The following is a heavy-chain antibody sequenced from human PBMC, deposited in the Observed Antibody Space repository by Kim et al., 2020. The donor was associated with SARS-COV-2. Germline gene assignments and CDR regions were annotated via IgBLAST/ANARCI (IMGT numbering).Heavy chain of an antibody. V-gene: IGHV3-64D*09. D-gene: IGHD5-18*01. CDR3: VKGDSHYYYYYGMDV. CDR1: GFTFSSYA. CDR2: ISSNGGST. Sequence: GGSLRLSCSASGFTFSSYAMHWVRQAPGKGLEYVSAISSNGGSTYYADSVKGRFTISRDNSKNTLYLQMSSLRAEDTAVYYCVKGDSHYYYYYGMDVWGQGTTVTVSS. J-gene: IGHJ6*02.